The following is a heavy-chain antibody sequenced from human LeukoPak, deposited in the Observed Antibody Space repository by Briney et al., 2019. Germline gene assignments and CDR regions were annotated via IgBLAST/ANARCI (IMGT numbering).Heavy chain of an antibody. J-gene: IGHJ5*02. Sequence: PGGSLRLSCAASGFTFSTYTMNWVRQAPGKALEWVSSITSSGTYIFYADSVKGRFTISRDNAKNSLYLQINSLGPEDTAVYYCARDESTYYYGSGSYKNWFDPWGQGTLVTVSS. CDR2: ITSSGTYI. CDR3: ARDESTYYYGSGSYKNWFDP. CDR1: GFTFSTYT. D-gene: IGHD3-10*01. V-gene: IGHV3-21*01.